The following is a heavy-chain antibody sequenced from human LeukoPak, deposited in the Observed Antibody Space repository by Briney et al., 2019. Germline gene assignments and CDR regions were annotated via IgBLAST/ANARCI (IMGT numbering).Heavy chain of an antibody. V-gene: IGHV1-2*02. CDR3: ARKSQGRYCSSTSCQTRGMDV. CDR1: GYTFTGYY. D-gene: IGHD2-2*01. Sequence: ASVTVSCKASGYTFTGYYMHWVRQAPGQGLEWMGWINPNSGGTNYAQKFQGRVTMTRDTSISTAYMELSRLRSDDTAVYYCARKSQGRYCSSTSCQTRGMDVWGQGTTVTVSS. J-gene: IGHJ6*02. CDR2: INPNSGGT.